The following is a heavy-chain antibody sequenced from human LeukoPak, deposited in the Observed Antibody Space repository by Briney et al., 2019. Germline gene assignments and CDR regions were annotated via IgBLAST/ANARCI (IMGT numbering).Heavy chain of an antibody. CDR2: IYYSGST. J-gene: IGHJ4*02. CDR1: GGSISSYY. V-gene: IGHV4-59*01. CDR3: ARVNSGWIQY. D-gene: IGHD6-19*01. Sequence: PSPTLSLTCAVSGGSISSYYWSWVRQPPGKGLEWIGYIYYSGSTNYNPSLKSRVTISVDTSKNQFSLKLSSVTAADTAVYYCARVNSGWIQYWGQGTLVTVSS.